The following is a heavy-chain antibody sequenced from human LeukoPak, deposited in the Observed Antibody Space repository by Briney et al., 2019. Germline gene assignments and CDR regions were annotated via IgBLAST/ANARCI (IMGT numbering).Heavy chain of an antibody. J-gene: IGHJ5*02. CDR3: ARDRDGKDL. V-gene: IGHV3-7*03. CDR2: IQQNGIEK. CDR1: GFTFGDYA. D-gene: IGHD1-1*01. Sequence: PGGPLRLSCTASGFTFGDYAMSWVRQAPGKGLEWVANIQQNGIEKYSVEGRFTISRDNVNSLLYLRINSLRADDTAMYYCARDRDGKDLWGQGTLVTVSS.